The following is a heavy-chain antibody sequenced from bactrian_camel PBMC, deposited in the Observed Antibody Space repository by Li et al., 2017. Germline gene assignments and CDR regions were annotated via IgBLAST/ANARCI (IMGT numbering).Heavy chain of an antibody. Sequence: VQLVESGGGEAQPGGSLKLSCAASGITYSNYRMAWFRQAPGKEREGVAVIYTGAAITDYADSVKDQFTASLDGAKNTLYLRMNSLKPEDTARYYCSADIVRSLQSGGRCSSRDYLNYWGQGTQVTVS. CDR2: IYTGAAIT. V-gene: IGHV3S1*01. D-gene: IGHD2*01. J-gene: IGHJ4*01. CDR3: SADIVRSLQSGGRCSSRDYLNY. CDR1: GITYSNYR.